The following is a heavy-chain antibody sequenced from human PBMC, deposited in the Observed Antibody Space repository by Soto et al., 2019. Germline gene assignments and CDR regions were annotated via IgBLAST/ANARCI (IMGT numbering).Heavy chain of an antibody. D-gene: IGHD3-3*01. Sequence: GGSLRLSCAASGFTVSSTYMTWVRQAPGKGLEWVSTLSSGGRPYYADSVKGRFTISRDNSANTLYLQMNSLRAEDTAVYYYSRDHASGAHDFRGQGALVTVSS. V-gene: IGHV3-53*01. CDR1: GFTVSSTY. CDR3: SRDHASGAHDF. J-gene: IGHJ4*02. CDR2: LSSGGRP.